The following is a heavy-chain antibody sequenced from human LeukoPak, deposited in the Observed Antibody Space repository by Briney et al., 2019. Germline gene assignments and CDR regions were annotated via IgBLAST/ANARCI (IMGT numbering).Heavy chain of an antibody. D-gene: IGHD5/OR15-5a*01. CDR2: ISGSGATT. V-gene: IGHV3-23*01. Sequence: GGSLRLFCAASGLTFSTYAMSWVRQAPGKGPEWVSGISGSGATTYYADSVKGRFSISRDNSRSMLYLQMNSLRVEDTALYYCAKDRKVYELWGRGTLVTVSS. CDR1: GLTFSTYA. CDR3: AKDRKVYEL. J-gene: IGHJ2*01.